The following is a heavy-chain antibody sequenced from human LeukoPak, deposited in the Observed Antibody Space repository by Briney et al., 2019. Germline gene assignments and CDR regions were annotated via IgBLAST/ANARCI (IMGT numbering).Heavy chain of an antibody. Sequence: GGSLRLSCAASGFSFSDYSMSWIRQAPGKGLEWVSHVSSSSSYTNYADSVKGRFTFSRDNVKNSLYLQMDSLRAEDTAVYYCASRQSYTGYNYWGQGTLVTVSS. CDR1: GFSFSDYS. D-gene: IGHD5-24*01. V-gene: IGHV3-11*06. J-gene: IGHJ4*02. CDR3: ASRQSYTGYNY. CDR2: VSSSSSYT.